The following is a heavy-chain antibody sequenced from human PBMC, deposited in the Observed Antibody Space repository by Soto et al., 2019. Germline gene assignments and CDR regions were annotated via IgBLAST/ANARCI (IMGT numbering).Heavy chain of an antibody. Sequence: SETLSLTCAVSGGSITNNNWWSWVRQPPGKGLEWIGEVYHSGTTNYNPSLKSRVTISVDRSKNQFSLKLSSVTAADTAVYYCARGMTTVTTIGYWGQGTLVSVSS. CDR2: VYHSGTT. J-gene: IGHJ4*02. D-gene: IGHD4-4*01. CDR3: ARGMTTVTTIGY. V-gene: IGHV4-4*02. CDR1: GGSITNNNW.